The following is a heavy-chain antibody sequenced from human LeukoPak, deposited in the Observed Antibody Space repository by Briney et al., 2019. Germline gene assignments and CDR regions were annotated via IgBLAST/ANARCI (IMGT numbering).Heavy chain of an antibody. D-gene: IGHD3-22*01. J-gene: IGHJ4*02. CDR2: IYTSGST. Sequence: SQTLSLTCTVSGGSISSDSYYWSWIRQPAGKGLEWIGRIYTSGSTNYNPSLKSRVTISVDTSKNQFSLKLSSVTAADTAVYYCARAYYYDSSGYSQYWGQGTLVTVSS. CDR1: GGSISSDSYY. CDR3: ARAYYYDSSGYSQY. V-gene: IGHV4-61*02.